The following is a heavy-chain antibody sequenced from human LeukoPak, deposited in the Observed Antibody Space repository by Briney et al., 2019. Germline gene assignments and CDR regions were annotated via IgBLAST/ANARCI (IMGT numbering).Heavy chain of an antibody. CDR2: ISSSGSTI. CDR3: ARDGLNYYDSSGTFDC. V-gene: IGHV3-11*01. D-gene: IGHD3-22*01. J-gene: IGHJ4*02. Sequence: GGSLRLSCAASGFTFSDYYMSWIRQAPGKGLEWVSYISSSGSTIYYADSVKGRFTISRDNAKNSLYLQMNSLRAEDTAVYYCARDGLNYYDSSGTFDCWGQGTLVTVSS. CDR1: GFTFSDYY.